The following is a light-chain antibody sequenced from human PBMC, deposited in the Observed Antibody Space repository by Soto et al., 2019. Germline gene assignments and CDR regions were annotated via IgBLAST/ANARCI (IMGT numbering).Light chain of an antibody. J-gene: IGKJ1*01. Sequence: EIVLTQSPGTLSLSPGERATLSCRASQSVSSSYFAWYQHKPGQAPRLLIYGASSRAPGIPDRFSGSGSGKDFSLTISRLEPEDFAVYYCQQYDASPWTFGQGTKVEIK. CDR3: QQYDASPWT. CDR2: GAS. V-gene: IGKV3-20*01. CDR1: QSVSSSY.